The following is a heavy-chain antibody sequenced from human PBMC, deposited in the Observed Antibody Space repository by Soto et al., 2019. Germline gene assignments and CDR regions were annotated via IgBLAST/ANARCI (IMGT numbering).Heavy chain of an antibody. J-gene: IGHJ6*02. Sequence: SETLSLTCTVSGGSISSSSYYWGWIRQPPGKGLEWIGSIYYSGSTYYNPSLKSRVTISVDTSKNQFSLKLSSVTAADTAVYYCAGRPNINLYYYYYGMDVWGQGTTVTVSS. CDR2: IYYSGST. CDR3: AGRPNINLYYYYYGMDV. V-gene: IGHV4-39*01. D-gene: IGHD1-20*01. CDR1: GGSISSSSYY.